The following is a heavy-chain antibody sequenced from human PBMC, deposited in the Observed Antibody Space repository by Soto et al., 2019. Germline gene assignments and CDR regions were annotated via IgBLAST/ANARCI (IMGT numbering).Heavy chain of an antibody. Sequence: GGSLRLSCAASGFTFSSYAMSWVRQAPGKGLEWVSAISGSGGSTYYADSVKGRFTISRDNSKNTLYLQMNSLRAEDTAVYYCAKAGLDYYGSGSKKDSIYYYYMDVWGKGTTVTVSS. CDR2: ISGSGGST. J-gene: IGHJ6*03. CDR3: AKAGLDYYGSGSKKDSIYYYYMDV. V-gene: IGHV3-23*01. D-gene: IGHD3-10*01. CDR1: GFTFSSYA.